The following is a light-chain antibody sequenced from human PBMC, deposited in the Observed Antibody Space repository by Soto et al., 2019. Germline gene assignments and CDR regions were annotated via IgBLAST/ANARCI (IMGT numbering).Light chain of an antibody. CDR3: QQRSYWPQYT. J-gene: IGKJ5*01. Sequence: EIVMTQSPATLSVSPGERATLSCRASQSVSSNLAWYQQKPGQAPRLLIFDASHRASGVPPRFSGSGSGTDFTLTISSLEPEDFAIYYCQQRSYWPQYTFGQGTRLEI. CDR1: QSVSSN. CDR2: DAS. V-gene: IGKV3-11*01.